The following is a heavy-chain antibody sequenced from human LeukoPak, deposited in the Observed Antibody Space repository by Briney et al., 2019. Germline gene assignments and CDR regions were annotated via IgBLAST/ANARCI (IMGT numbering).Heavy chain of an antibody. CDR2: ILSDGSKE. J-gene: IGHJ5*02. D-gene: IGHD1-26*01. Sequence: GGSLRLSCAASGFTFSSYGMHWVRQAPGKGLEWVAVILSDGSKEFYTDSVKGRFTISRDNSKNTLYLQMNSLRAEDTAVYYCVRGTAYYVNDHWGQGALVTVSS. CDR1: GFTFSSYG. V-gene: IGHV3-33*01. CDR3: VRGTAYYVNDH.